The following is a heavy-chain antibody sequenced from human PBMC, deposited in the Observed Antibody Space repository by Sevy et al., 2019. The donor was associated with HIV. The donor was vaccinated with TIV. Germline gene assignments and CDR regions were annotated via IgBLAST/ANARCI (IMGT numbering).Heavy chain of an antibody. D-gene: IGHD3-16*01. CDR1: GFTFSANW. Sequence: GGSLRLSCAASGFTFSANWMTWVRQAPGKGLEWVANIKGDGSDKHYVDSVEGRFTISRDNAKNLLYPQMNSLRVEDTAVYYCAHETFGRFESWGQGTLVTVSS. V-gene: IGHV3-7*01. CDR2: IKGDGSDK. J-gene: IGHJ4*02. CDR3: AHETFGRFES.